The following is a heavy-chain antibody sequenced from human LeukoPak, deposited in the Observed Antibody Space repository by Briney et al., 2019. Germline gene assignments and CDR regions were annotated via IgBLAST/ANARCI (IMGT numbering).Heavy chain of an antibody. CDR3: ARGSCSSSSCYERLNGLDV. CDR1: GFTFSNYD. Sequence: GGSLRLSCAASGFTFSNYDMHWVRQVTGKGLEWVSAFHTAGDTHYSGSVKGRFATSRENAKNSFYLQMNNLRAGDTALYYCARGSCSSSSCYERLNGLDVWGQGTAVTVSS. CDR2: FHTAGDT. D-gene: IGHD2-2*01. J-gene: IGHJ6*02. V-gene: IGHV3-13*01.